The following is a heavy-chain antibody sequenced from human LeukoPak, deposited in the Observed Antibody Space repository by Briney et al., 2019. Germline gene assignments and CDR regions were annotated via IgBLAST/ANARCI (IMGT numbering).Heavy chain of an antibody. V-gene: IGHV4-59*01. CDR1: GGSMSSYY. CDR2: IYYSGST. J-gene: IGHJ4*02. Sequence: RPSETLSLTCTVSGGSMSSYYWSWIRQPPGKGLEWIGYIYYSGSTNYNPSLKSRVTISVDTSKNQFSLKLSSVTAADTAVYYCARGFQIGTGEGFDYWGQGTLVTVAS. D-gene: IGHD7-27*01. CDR3: ARGFQIGTGEGFDY.